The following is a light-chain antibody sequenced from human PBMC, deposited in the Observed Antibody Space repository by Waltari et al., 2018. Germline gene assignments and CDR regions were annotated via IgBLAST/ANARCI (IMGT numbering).Light chain of an antibody. V-gene: IGKV4-1*01. Sequence: DIVMTQSPDSLALSLGERATISCKSSQSVLHASNNRNYLAWYQQRPGQSPKLLISWASTRQSGVPDRFSGSGSAADFTLTITSLQAEDAATYYCQQYYSTPLTFGGGTKVAIK. J-gene: IGKJ4*01. CDR1: QSVLHASNNRNY. CDR2: WAS. CDR3: QQYYSTPLT.